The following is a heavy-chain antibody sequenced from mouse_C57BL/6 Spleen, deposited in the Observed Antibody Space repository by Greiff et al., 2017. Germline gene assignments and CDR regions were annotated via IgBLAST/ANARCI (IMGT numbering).Heavy chain of an antibody. CDR2: IDPSDSYT. CDR3: ARAQSPYYFDY. D-gene: IGHD3-1*01. CDR1: GYTFTSYW. Sequence: QVQLQQPGAELVKPGASVKLSCKASGYTFTSYWMQWVKQRPGQGLEWIGEIDPSDSYTNYNQKFKGKATLTVDTSSSTAYMQLSSLTSEDSAVYYCARAQSPYYFDYWGQGTTLTVSS. J-gene: IGHJ2*01. V-gene: IGHV1-50*01.